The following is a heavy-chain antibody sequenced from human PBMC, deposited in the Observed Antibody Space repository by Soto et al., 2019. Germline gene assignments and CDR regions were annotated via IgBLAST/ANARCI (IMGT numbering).Heavy chain of an antibody. CDR3: ASWGYYYDSSGYRNWYFDL. Sequence: QVQLVQSGAEVKKPGSSVKVSCKASGGTFSSYAISWVRQVPGQGLERMGGIIPIFGTANYAQKFQGRVTITADESTSTAYMELSSLRSEDTAVYYCASWGYYYDSSGYRNWYFDLWGRGTLVTVSS. J-gene: IGHJ2*01. CDR2: IIPIFGTA. V-gene: IGHV1-69*01. CDR1: GGTFSSYA. D-gene: IGHD3-22*01.